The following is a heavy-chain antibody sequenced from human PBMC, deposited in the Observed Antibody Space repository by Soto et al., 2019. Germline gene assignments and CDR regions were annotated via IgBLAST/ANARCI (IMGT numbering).Heavy chain of an antibody. V-gene: IGHV3-11*06. D-gene: IGHD3-22*01. CDR1: GFTFSDYY. Sequence: QVQLVESGGGLVKPGGSLRLSCAASGFTFSDYYMSWLRQAPGKGLEWVAYISSSSSYTNYADSVKGRFTISRDNAKISLSLQMNRLRAEDTAVYYCARGREDYYDSSGYYYGMDVWGQGTTVTVSS. CDR3: ARGREDYYDSSGYYYGMDV. CDR2: ISSSSSYT. J-gene: IGHJ6*02.